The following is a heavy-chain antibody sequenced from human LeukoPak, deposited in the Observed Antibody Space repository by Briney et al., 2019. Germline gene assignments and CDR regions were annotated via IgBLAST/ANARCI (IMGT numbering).Heavy chain of an antibody. CDR2: LNHSVIT. CDR1: GGSFSGYY. J-gene: IGHJ1*01. Sequence: SETLSLTCALYGGSFSGYYWSWIRQPPGKGLEWIGELNHSVITNYNPSLKTEATISVETSKKHFSLKLTSVTPADTAGYNLARVSLRYFDWLRGAEYFQHWGQGTLVTASS. V-gene: IGHV4-34*01. CDR3: ARVSLRYFDWLRGAEYFQH. D-gene: IGHD3-9*01.